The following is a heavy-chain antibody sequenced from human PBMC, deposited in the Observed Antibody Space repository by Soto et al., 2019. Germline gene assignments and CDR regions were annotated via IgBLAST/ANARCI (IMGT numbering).Heavy chain of an antibody. D-gene: IGHD1-26*01. CDR1: GFTFSSYW. CDR2: IKQDGSEK. CDR3: ARGIVGATYYYYGMDV. J-gene: IGHJ6*02. V-gene: IGHV3-7*03. Sequence: AGGSLRLSCAAPGFTFSSYWMSWVRQAPGKGLEWVANIKQDGSEKYYVDSVKGRFTISRDNAKNSLYLQMNSLRAEDTAVYYCARGIVGATYYYYGMDVWGQGTTVTVSS.